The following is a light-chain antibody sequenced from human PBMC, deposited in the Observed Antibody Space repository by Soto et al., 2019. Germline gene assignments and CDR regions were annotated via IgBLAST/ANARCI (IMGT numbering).Light chain of an antibody. CDR3: SSYTSSNTQV. J-gene: IGLJ1*01. CDR2: DVS. Sequence: QSALTQPASVSGSPGESITISCTGTSTDVGGYDYVSWFQQHPGRAPKLIIYDVSIRPSGVSNRFSGSKSGNTASLIISGLQAEDETDYYCSSYTSSNTQVFGTGTKVTVL. V-gene: IGLV2-14*01. CDR1: STDVGGYDY.